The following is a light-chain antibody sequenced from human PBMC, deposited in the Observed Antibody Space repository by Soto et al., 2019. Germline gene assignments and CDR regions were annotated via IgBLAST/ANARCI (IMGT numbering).Light chain of an antibody. CDR2: VNNDGSH. CDR1: SGHSTYA. Sequence: QLVLTQSPSASASLGASVKLTCTLSSGHSTYAIAWHQQRPQKGPRYLMNVNNDGSHTKGDGIPDRFSGSSSGAERYLTISSLQSEDEADYYCQTWGAGWVFGGGTKLTVL. CDR3: QTWGAGWV. V-gene: IGLV4-69*01. J-gene: IGLJ3*02.